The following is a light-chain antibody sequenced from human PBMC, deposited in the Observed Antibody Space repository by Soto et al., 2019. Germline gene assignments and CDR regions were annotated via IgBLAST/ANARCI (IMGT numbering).Light chain of an antibody. J-gene: IGKJ5*01. CDR1: QSVSIL. CDR2: DAS. CDR3: QQRSNWPLIT. V-gene: IGKV3-11*01. Sequence: ETVITQSPATLSVSPGERATLSCRASQSVSILLAWYQQKPGQAPRLLIYDASNRATGIPARFSGSGSGTDFTLTISSLEPEDFAVYYCQQRSNWPLITFGQGTRLEIK.